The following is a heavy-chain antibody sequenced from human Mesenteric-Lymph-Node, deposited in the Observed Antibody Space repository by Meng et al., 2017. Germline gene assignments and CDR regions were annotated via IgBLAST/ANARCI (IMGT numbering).Heavy chain of an antibody. CDR3: ASNGGGSDY. CDR2: ITSSGRYI. D-gene: IGHD4-23*01. V-gene: IGHV3-21*01. J-gene: IGHJ4*02. Sequence: EGQLVESGGGLVKPGGSLRLSCAASRFTFSSYSMNWVRQAPGKGLEWVSSITSSGRYIYYADSVKGRFTISRDNAKNSLYLQMNSLRVEDTAVYYCASNGGGSDYWGQGTLVTVSS. CDR1: RFTFSSYS.